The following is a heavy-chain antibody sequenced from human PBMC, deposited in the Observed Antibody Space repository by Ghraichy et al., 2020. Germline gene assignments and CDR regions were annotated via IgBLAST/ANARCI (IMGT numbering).Heavy chain of an antibody. CDR2: ISYSGTT. J-gene: IGHJ1*01. V-gene: IGHV4-39*01. Sequence: SETLSLTCTVSGGSLSSSSNWGYVRQLPGKGLEWIGSISYSGTTYHNPSLKSRVTISIDTSRNQYSLKLSSVTASDTAVYYCASRVGWPSEYFHHWGQGTLVSVSA. CDR3: ASRVGWPSEYFHH. CDR1: GGSLSSSSN. D-gene: IGHD2-15*01.